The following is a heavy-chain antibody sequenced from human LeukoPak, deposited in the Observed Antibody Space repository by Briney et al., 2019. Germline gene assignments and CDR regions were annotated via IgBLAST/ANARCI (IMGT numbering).Heavy chain of an antibody. Sequence: PSETLSLTCAVYGGSFSGYYWSWIRQPPGKGLEWIGEINHSGSTNYNPSLKSRVTISVDTSKNQFSLKLSSVTAADTAVYYCATASQRSPYSSSSAGWFDTWGQGTLVTVSS. D-gene: IGHD6-6*01. CDR2: INHSGST. CDR1: GGSFSGYY. CDR3: ATASQRSPYSSSSAGWFDT. J-gene: IGHJ5*02. V-gene: IGHV4-34*01.